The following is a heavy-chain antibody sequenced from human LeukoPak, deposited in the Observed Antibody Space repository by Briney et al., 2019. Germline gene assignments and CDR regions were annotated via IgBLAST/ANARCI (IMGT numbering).Heavy chain of an antibody. CDR3: ARVAGTTWVDP. CDR2: ISSSSSYI. Sequence: PGGSLRLSCAASGFTFISYTMNWVRQAPGKGLEWVSSISSSSSYIYYADSIKGRFTISRDNAKNSLFLQMNGLRAEDTAVFYCARVAGTTWVDPWGQGTLVTVSS. CDR1: GFTFISYT. J-gene: IGHJ5*02. V-gene: IGHV3-21*01. D-gene: IGHD1-7*01.